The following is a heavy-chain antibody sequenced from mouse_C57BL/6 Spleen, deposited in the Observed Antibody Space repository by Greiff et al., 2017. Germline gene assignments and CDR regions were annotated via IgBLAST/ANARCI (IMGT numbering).Heavy chain of an antibody. V-gene: IGHV5-6*01. J-gene: IGHJ3*01. CDR1: GFTFSSYG. CDR2: ISSGGSYT. D-gene: IGHD2-4*01. Sequence: EVKLMESGGDLVKPGGSLKLSCAASGFTFSSYGMSWVRQTPDKRLEWVATISSGGSYTYYPDSVKGRFTISRDNAKNTLYLQMSSLKSEDTAMYYCARHYDYDEGFAYWGQGTLVTVSA. CDR3: ARHYDYDEGFAY.